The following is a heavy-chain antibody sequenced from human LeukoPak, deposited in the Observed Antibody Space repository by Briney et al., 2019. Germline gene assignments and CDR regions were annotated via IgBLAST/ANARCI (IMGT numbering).Heavy chain of an antibody. CDR2: ISGSGGST. D-gene: IGHD4-4*01. Sequence: GGSLRLSCAASGFTFSSYAMSWVRQAPGKGLEWVSAISGSGGSTYYADSVKGRFTISRDNSKNTLYLQMNSLRAEDTAVYYCAKDHTVTTLDRGDYFDYWGQGTLVTVSS. V-gene: IGHV3-23*01. CDR3: AKDHTVTTLDRGDYFDY. J-gene: IGHJ4*02. CDR1: GFTFSSYA.